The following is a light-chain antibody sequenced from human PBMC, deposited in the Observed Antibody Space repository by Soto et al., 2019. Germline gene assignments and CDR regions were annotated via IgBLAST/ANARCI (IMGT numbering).Light chain of an antibody. CDR3: QQYGGSPRT. V-gene: IGKV3-20*01. J-gene: IGKJ1*01. Sequence: DIVLTQSPVTLSLSPGERATLSCRASQSFRGLLAWYQQKPGQAPGLLIYGASTRATGIPDRFSGSWSGTDFTLTITRLEPEDVAVYYCQQYGGSPRTLVQGTKVDIK. CDR1: QSFRGL. CDR2: GAS.